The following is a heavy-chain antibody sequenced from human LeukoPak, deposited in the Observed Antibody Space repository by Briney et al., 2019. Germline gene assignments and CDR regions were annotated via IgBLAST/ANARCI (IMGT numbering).Heavy chain of an antibody. D-gene: IGHD4-17*01. CDR3: AGRVHGDYPFFDY. CDR2: IYSGGST. J-gene: IGHJ4*02. Sequence: GGSLRLSCAASDFTVRNNYMSWVRQAPGEGLEWVSLIYSGGSTNYADSVKGRFVISKDNFRNTLYLQMNNLRADDTAVYYCAGRVHGDYPFFDYWGQGTLVTVSS. V-gene: IGHV3-53*01. CDR1: DFTVRNNY.